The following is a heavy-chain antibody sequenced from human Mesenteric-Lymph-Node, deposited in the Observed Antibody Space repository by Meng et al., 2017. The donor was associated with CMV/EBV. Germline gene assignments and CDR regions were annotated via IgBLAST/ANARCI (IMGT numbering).Heavy chain of an antibody. V-gene: IGHV3-7*01. J-gene: IGHJ4*02. D-gene: IGHD2-2*02. Sequence: GESLKISCAASGFTFSSYWMSWVRQAPGKGLEWVANIKQDGSEKYYVDSVKGRFTISRDNAKNSVFLQMNSLRAEDTAVYYCAREYCGSTSCYTVFDYWGQGTLVTVSS. CDR1: GFTFSSYW. CDR2: IKQDGSEK. CDR3: AREYCGSTSCYTVFDY.